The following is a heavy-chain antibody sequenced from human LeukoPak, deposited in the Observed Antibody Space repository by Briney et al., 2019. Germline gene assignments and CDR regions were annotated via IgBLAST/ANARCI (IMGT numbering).Heavy chain of an antibody. V-gene: IGHV3-23*01. CDR1: GFTFSKHG. Sequence: GGSLRLSCGASGFTFSKHGMNWVRQAPGKGLEWLSGVSPPGGGTYYADSVKGRFTISRDDSKNTLSLQMNSLRVEDTAVYYCARDLAWGAFDYWGQGTLVTVSS. CDR3: ARDLAWGAFDY. J-gene: IGHJ4*02. D-gene: IGHD7-27*01. CDR2: VSPPGGGT.